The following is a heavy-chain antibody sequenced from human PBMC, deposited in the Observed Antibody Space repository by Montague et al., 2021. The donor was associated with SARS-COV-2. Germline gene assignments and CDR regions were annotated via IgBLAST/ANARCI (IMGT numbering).Heavy chain of an antibody. CDR1: LLCVIGYV. CDR3: AREGYRSGSFSIDY. V-gene: IGHV3-30*04. CDR2: ISHDERNH. J-gene: IGHJ4*01. D-gene: IGHD1-26*01. Sequence: SLRLSCAASLLCVIGYVMHWVGQAPAEVQARLAFISHDERNHRYADSVKGRFTISRDNSKNTLYLQMDSLRPEDTAVYYCAREGYRSGSFSIDYWGQGTLVTVSS.